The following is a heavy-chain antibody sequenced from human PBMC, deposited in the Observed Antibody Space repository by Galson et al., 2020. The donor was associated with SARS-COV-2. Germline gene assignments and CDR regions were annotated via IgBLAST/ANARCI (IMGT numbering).Heavy chain of an antibody. CDR3: ARDGQTSSGWAFDY. V-gene: IGHV3-33*01. CDR1: GFPFSSHA. CDR2: IFFDGSDK. Sequence: GGSLRLSCAASGFPFSSHAMHWVRQAPGKGLEWVAQIFFDGSDKYYGDSVKGRFTISRDSSKNTVYLQMNNLRADDTAVYYCARDGQTSSGWAFDYWGQGTLVTVSS. J-gene: IGHJ4*02. D-gene: IGHD6-19*01.